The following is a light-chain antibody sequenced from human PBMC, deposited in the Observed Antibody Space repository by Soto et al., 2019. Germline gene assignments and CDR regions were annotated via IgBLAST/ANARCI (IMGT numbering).Light chain of an antibody. CDR2: DVS. CDR3: QPYNNN. V-gene: IGKV1-5*01. Sequence: DIQMTQSPSTLSASVGDRVTITCRASHSITNWLAWYQQKPGKAPKVLIYDVSTLGSGVPSRFSGSGSGTEFTLTISSLQPDDFATYYCQPYNNNFXQGTKADIK. J-gene: IGKJ2*01. CDR1: HSITNW.